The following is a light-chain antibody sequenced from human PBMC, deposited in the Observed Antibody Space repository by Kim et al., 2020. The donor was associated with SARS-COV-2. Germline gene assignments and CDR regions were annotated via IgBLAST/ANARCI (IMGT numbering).Light chain of an antibody. CDR3: QQRNSWPPAVT. CDR1: RSIDNY. V-gene: IGKV3-11*01. CDR2: DAS. Sequence: PGERAALSCRASRSIDNYLAGYQQRPGQAPRLLVYDASNRATGVPDRFSGSGSGTDFTLTISSLEPEDFSTYYCQQRNSWPPAVTFGGGTKVDIK. J-gene: IGKJ4*01.